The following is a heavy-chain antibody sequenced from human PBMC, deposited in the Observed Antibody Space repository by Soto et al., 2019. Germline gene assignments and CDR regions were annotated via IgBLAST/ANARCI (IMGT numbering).Heavy chain of an antibody. D-gene: IGHD5-12*01. CDR3: ARAREEMATISFDY. V-gene: IGHV4-59*01. CDR2: IYYSGST. CDR1: GGSIGSYY. Sequence: SETLSLTCTVSGGSIGSYYWTWIRQPPGKGLEWIGYIYYSGSTNYNPSLKSRVTISVDTSKKQFSLKLSSVTAADTAVYYCARAREEMATISFDYWGQGTLVTVSS. J-gene: IGHJ4*02.